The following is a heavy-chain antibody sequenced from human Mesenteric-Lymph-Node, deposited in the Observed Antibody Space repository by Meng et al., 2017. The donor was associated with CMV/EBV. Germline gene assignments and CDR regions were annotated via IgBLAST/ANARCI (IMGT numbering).Heavy chain of an antibody. D-gene: IGHD1-1*01. Sequence: ASVKVSCKVSGYTLTELSMHWVRQAPGKGLEWMGGFDPEDGETIYAQKFQGRVTMTEDTSTDTAYMELRSLTSDDTGVYYCARGHWNYDYYDGMDVWGQGTQVTVSS. CDR2: FDPEDGET. V-gene: IGHV1-24*01. CDR1: GYTLTELS. CDR3: ARGHWNYDYYDGMDV. J-gene: IGHJ6*02.